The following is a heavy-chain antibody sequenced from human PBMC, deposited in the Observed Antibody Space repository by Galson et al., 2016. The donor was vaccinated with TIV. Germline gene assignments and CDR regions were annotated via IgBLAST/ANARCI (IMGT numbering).Heavy chain of an antibody. CDR3: TRFFSGNDY. CDR2: ISATTSHI. Sequence: SLRLSCAVSGFTFSSYSMAWVRHVPGKGLEWVSFISATTSHIYYADSVKGRFTISRDNTKNSLYLQINSLRAEDTAVYYCTRFFSGNDYWGQGTLVTVSS. J-gene: IGHJ4*02. V-gene: IGHV3-21*01. CDR1: GFTFSSYS. D-gene: IGHD1-26*01.